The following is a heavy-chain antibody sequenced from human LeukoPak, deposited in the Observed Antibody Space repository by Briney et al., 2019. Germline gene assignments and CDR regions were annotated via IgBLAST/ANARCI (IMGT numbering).Heavy chain of an antibody. CDR2: ITGSVGST. V-gene: IGHV3-23*01. J-gene: IGHJ4*02. Sequence: GGSLRLSCAASGFTFASNAMSWVRQAPGKGLEWVSSITGSVGSTYYADSVKGRFTISRDTSKNTLYLQMNSLRAEDTAVYYCAKAPYSSSWGIDYWGQGTLVTVSS. CDR1: GFTFASNA. CDR3: AKAPYSSSWGIDY. D-gene: IGHD6-13*01.